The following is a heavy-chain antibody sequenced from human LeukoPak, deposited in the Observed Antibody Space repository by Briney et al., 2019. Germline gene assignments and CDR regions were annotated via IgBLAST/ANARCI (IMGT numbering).Heavy chain of an antibody. CDR2: INPNSGGT. V-gene: IGHV1-2*02. Sequence: GASVKVSCKASGYTFTGYYMHWVRQAPGQGLEWMGWINPNSGGTNYAQKFQGRVTLTRDTTISTAYMELSRLRSDDTAVYYCARARGDDINWFDPWGQGTLVAVSS. J-gene: IGHJ5*02. CDR3: ARARGDDINWFDP. CDR1: GYTFTGYY. D-gene: IGHD3-9*01.